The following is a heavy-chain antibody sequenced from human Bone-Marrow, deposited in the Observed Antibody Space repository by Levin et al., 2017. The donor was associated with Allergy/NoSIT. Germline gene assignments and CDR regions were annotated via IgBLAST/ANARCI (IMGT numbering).Heavy chain of an antibody. Sequence: GGSLRLSCAASGFTFSTFAMTWVRQAPGKGLEWVSTISGSGGSTYYADSAKGRFTISRDNSRNTEYLQMNSLVGADTAIYYCARDVRDIVVLVDPFVYWGQGTPVTVSS. CDR2: ISGSGGST. CDR3: ARDVRDIVVLVDPFVY. D-gene: IGHD2-15*01. J-gene: IGHJ4*02. V-gene: IGHV3-23*01. CDR1: GFTFSTFA.